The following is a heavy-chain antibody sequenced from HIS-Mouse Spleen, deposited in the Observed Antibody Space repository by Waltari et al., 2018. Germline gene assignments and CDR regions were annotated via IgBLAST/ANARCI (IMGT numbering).Heavy chain of an antibody. CDR2: SYSGGST. CDR3: ARELNY. V-gene: IGHV3-66*01. Sequence: EVQLVEPGGGLVQPGASLRLSCTAAGFTVSSNYMSWVREAPGKGLEWVSVSYSGGSTYYADSVKGRFTISRDNSKNTLYLQMNSLRAEDTAVYYCARELNYWGQGTLVTVSS. J-gene: IGHJ4*02. CDR1: GFTVSSNY.